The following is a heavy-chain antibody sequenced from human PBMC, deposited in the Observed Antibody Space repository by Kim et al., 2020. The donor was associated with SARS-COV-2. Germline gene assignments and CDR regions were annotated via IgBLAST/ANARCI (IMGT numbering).Heavy chain of an antibody. CDR3: VKDGEALVVPIATRYYFDGMDV. D-gene: IGHD2-15*01. V-gene: IGHV3-23*01. Sequence: GGSLRLSCAASGFTFKNYAMTWVRQAPGKGLEWVSVISADGRTSYSAVSVQGRFTISRANSNGMVFLQMNGLRVEDTSVYYCVKDGEALVVPIATRYYFDGMDVWGRGTTVTVAS. J-gene: IGHJ6*02. CDR2: ISADGRTS. CDR1: GFTFKNYA.